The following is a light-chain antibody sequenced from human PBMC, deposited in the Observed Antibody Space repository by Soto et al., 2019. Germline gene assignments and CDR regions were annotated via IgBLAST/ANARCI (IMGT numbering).Light chain of an antibody. Sequence: QSVLTQPASVSGSPGQPITVSCTGTSSDVGSYNLVSWYQQHPGKAPKVIIHEVNKRPSGVSDRFSGSKSGNTASLTISGLQAEDEAYYYCCSYAGSHTHVVFGGGTKLTVL. J-gene: IGLJ2*01. CDR3: CSYAGSHTHVV. CDR1: SSDVGSYNL. CDR2: EVN. V-gene: IGLV2-23*02.